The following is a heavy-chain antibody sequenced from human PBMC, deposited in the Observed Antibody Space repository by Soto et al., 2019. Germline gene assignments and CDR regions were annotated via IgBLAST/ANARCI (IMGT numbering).Heavy chain of an antibody. CDR3: ARIAASHPFDI. CDR2: IYHSGST. CDR1: GFSIRRGGDS. V-gene: IGHV4-30-2*01. D-gene: IGHD6-6*01. J-gene: IGHJ3*02. Sequence: TLSLTRGASGFSIRRGGDSWSWLRQPPGKGLEWIGYIYHSGSTYYNPSLKSRVTISGDGPKNQFPLKLGSVPAADRAVSDGARIAASHPFDIWGHGTMVTAS.